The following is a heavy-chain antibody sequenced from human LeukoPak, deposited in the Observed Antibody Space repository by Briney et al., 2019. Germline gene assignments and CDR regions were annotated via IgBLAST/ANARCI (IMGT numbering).Heavy chain of an antibody. J-gene: IGHJ4*02. CDR3: ARLEEVRAPPDY. CDR2: IYATGST. CDR1: GGSISPYF. V-gene: IGHV4-4*09. Sequence: PSETLSLTCTVSGGSISPYFWSWIRQPPGKGLEWIGYIYATGSTNYNPSLKSRVTISVDTSKNQFSLKLSSVTAADTAVYYCARLEEVRAPPDYWGQGTLVTVSS. D-gene: IGHD3-10*01.